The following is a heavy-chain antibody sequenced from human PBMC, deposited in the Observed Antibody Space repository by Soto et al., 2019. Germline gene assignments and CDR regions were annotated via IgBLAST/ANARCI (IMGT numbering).Heavy chain of an antibody. Sequence: NPSETLSLTCTVSGGSISSYYWSWIRQPPGKGLEWIGYIYYSGSTNYNPSLKSRVTISVDTSKNQFSLKLSSVTAADTAVYYCARTNTIFGANYGMDVWGQGTTVTVSS. D-gene: IGHD3-3*01. CDR2: IYYSGST. J-gene: IGHJ6*02. CDR1: GGSISSYY. V-gene: IGHV4-59*01. CDR3: ARTNTIFGANYGMDV.